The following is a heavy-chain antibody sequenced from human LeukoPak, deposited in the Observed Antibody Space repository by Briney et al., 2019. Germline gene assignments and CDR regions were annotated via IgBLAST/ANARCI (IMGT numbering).Heavy chain of an antibody. CDR3: ARLGVQLWTRGWFDP. CDR2: INHSGST. Sequence: SETLSLTCAVYGGSFSGYYWSWIRQPPGKGLEWIGEINHSGSTNYNPSLKSRATISVDTSKNQFSLKLSSVTAADTAVYYCARLGVQLWTRGWFDPWGQGTLVTVSS. D-gene: IGHD5-18*01. CDR1: GGSFSGYY. V-gene: IGHV4-34*01. J-gene: IGHJ5*02.